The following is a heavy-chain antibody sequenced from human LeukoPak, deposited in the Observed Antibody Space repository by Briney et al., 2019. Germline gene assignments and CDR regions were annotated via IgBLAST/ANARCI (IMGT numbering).Heavy chain of an antibody. J-gene: IGHJ4*02. CDR1: GFTFSSYA. D-gene: IGHD5-12*01. V-gene: IGHV3-30-3*01. CDR3: AREAVDIVATTQPENGGFDY. Sequence: GSLRLSCAASGFTFSSYAMHWVRQAPGKGLEWVAVISYDGSNKYYADSVKGRFTISRDNSKNTLYLQMNSLRAEDTAVYYCAREAVDIVATTQPENGGFDYWGQGTLVTVSS. CDR2: ISYDGSNK.